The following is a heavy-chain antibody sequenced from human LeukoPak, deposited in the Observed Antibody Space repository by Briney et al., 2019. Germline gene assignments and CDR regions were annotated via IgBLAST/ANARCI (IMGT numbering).Heavy chain of an antibody. CDR2: ISYDGSNK. V-gene: IGHV3-30*04. CDR1: GFYFSTYE. CDR3: ARDLSSGPTYYYYYMDV. Sequence: SLRLSCAASGFYFSTYEMNWVRQAPGKGLEWVAVISYDGSNKYYADSVKGRFTISRDNSKNTLYLQMNSLRAEDTAVYYCARDLSSGPTYYYYYMDVWGKGTTVTVSS. D-gene: IGHD6-19*01. J-gene: IGHJ6*03.